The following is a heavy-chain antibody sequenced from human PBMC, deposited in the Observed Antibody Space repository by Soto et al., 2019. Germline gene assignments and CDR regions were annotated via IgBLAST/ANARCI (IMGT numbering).Heavy chain of an antibody. J-gene: IGHJ6*02. D-gene: IGHD2-2*01. CDR1: GGSISSGGYY. CDR2: IYYSGST. CDR3: ARDYEVVPERYYYGMDV. Sequence: SETLSLTCTVSGGSISSGGYYWSWIRQHPGKGLEWIGYIYYSGSTYYNPSLKSRVTISVDTSKNQFSLKLSSVTAADTAVYYCARDYEVVPERYYYGMDVWGQGTTVTV. V-gene: IGHV4-31*03.